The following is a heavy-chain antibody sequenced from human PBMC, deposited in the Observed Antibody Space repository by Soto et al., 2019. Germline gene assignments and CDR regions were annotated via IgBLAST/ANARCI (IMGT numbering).Heavy chain of an antibody. Sequence: GGSLRLSCAASGFSFSSYGMHWVRQAPGKGLEWVAVISFDGKNQYYADSVKGRFTISGDDSKNTLSLQINSVRAEDTAVYYCARSRNSAVADSFDFWGQGTLVTVS. J-gene: IGHJ4*02. V-gene: IGHV3-30*03. CDR1: GFSFSSYG. CDR3: ARSRNSAVADSFDF. CDR2: ISFDGKNQ. D-gene: IGHD1-26*01.